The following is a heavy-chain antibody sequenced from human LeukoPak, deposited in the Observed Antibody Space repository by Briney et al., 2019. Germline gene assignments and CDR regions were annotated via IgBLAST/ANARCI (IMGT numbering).Heavy chain of an antibody. D-gene: IGHD3-22*01. V-gene: IGHV1-69*13. CDR3: ARLGPFYDSSSYGDYNWFDP. CDR2: IIPIFGTA. Sequence: SVKVSCTASGGTFSSYAISWVRQAPGQGLEWMGGIIPIFGTANYAQKFQGRVTITADESTSTAYMELSRLRSEDTAVYYCARLGPFYDSSSYGDYNWFDPWGQGTLVTVSS. J-gene: IGHJ5*02. CDR1: GGTFSSYA.